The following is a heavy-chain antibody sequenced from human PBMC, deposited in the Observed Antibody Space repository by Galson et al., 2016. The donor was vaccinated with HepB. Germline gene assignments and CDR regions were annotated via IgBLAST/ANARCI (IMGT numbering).Heavy chain of an antibody. Sequence: SVKVSCKASGGTFSSYTINWVRQAPGQGLEWMGGIIPIFGTGNYAQKFQGRVTITADKSTSTAYLELSSLRSEDTAVYYCARRSGFSRNWFDPWGQGTLVTVSS. V-gene: IGHV1-69*06. J-gene: IGHJ5*02. D-gene: IGHD3-3*02. CDR3: ARRSGFSRNWFDP. CDR1: GGTFSSYT. CDR2: IIPIFGTG.